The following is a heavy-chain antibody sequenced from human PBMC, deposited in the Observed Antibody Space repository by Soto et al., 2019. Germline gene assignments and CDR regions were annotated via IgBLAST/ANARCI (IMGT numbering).Heavy chain of an antibody. Sequence: EVQLVESGGGLVQPGGSLRLSCAASGLIFSNYKMHWVRQAPGKGLVWVSRINTDGSIIDYADSVKGRFTVSRDNAKNTLYLQMNSLRADDTAVYYCPRDTDGLHYWGQGTLVTVSS. CDR3: PRDTDGLHY. V-gene: IGHV3-74*01. J-gene: IGHJ4*02. CDR2: INTDGSII. CDR1: GLIFSNYK.